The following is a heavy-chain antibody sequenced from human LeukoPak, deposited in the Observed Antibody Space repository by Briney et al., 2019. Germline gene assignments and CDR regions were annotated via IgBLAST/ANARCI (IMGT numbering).Heavy chain of an antibody. D-gene: IGHD3-16*01. CDR1: GGSISSNRYY. J-gene: IGHJ4*02. Sequence: PSETLSLTCTVSGGSISSNRYYWGWIRQPPGKGLEWIGEINHSGRTNYNPSLKSRVTISVDTSKNQFSLKLSSVTAADTAVYYCARIDYYDGYDYWGQGTLVTVSS. CDR2: INHSGRT. CDR3: ARIDYYDGYDY. V-gene: IGHV4-39*07.